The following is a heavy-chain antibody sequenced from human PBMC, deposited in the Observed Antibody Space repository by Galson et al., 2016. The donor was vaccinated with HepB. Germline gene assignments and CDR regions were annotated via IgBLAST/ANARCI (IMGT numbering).Heavy chain of an antibody. J-gene: IGHJ4*02. Sequence: SLRLSCAASGFIFNSYSMNWVRQAPGKGLEWISYISSSSNSMYYADSVKGRFTISRDNSKNTLYLQMNSLRVDDTAVYYCAKGTTLQVHFGYFDHWGQGTLVTVSS. CDR2: ISSSSNSM. V-gene: IGHV3-48*01. D-gene: IGHD1/OR15-1a*01. CDR3: AKGTTLQVHFGYFDH. CDR1: GFIFNSYS.